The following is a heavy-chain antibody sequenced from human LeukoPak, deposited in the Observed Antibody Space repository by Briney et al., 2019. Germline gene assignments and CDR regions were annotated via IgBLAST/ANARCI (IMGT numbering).Heavy chain of an antibody. CDR1: GFTFSSYA. Sequence: HTGGSLRLSCAASGFTFSSYAMSWVRQAPGKGLEWVSAISGSGGSTYYADSVKGRFTISRDNSKNTLYLQMNSLRAEDTAVYYCARAVDDSSGYYYGYYDYWGQGTLVTVSS. J-gene: IGHJ4*02. D-gene: IGHD3-22*01. V-gene: IGHV3-23*01. CDR2: ISGSGGST. CDR3: ARAVDDSSGYYYGYYDY.